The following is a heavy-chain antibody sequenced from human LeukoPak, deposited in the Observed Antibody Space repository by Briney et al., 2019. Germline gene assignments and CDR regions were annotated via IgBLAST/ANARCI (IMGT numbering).Heavy chain of an antibody. D-gene: IGHD6-13*01. CDR3: APSWYYAVD. CDR1: GFTFSSYG. V-gene: IGHV3-23*01. CDR2: TSNSGAST. Sequence: GGSLRLSCAASGFTFSSYGMSWVRQAPGKGLEWVTGTSNSGASTSYADSVKGRFTISRDNSKNTLYLQMNSLRAEDTAVYYCAPSWYYAVDWGQGTLVTVSS. J-gene: IGHJ4*02.